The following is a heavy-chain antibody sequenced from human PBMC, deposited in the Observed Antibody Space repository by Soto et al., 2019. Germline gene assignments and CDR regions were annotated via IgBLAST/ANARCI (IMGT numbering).Heavy chain of an antibody. V-gene: IGHV1-46*01. J-gene: IGHJ4*02. Sequence: ASVKVACKASGYTFSTYYMHWVRQAPGQGYEWMGIINPSGGSTTYAQKFQGRVTMTRDTSTTTVYMELSSLKSEDTAVYYCARYDYNGYYFDYWGQGTLVTVSS. D-gene: IGHD4-4*01. CDR1: GYTFSTYY. CDR3: ARYDYNGYYFDY. CDR2: INPSGGST.